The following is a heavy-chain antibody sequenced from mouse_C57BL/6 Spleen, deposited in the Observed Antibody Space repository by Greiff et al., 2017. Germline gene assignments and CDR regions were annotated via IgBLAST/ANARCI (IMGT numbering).Heavy chain of an antibody. Sequence: QVQLQQPGAELVMPGASVKLSCKASGYTFTSYWMHWVKQRPGQGLEWIGEIDPSDSYTNYNQKFKGKSTLTVDKSSSTAYMQLSSLTSEDSAVYYCARLSAQATSIHYAMDYWGQGTSVTVSS. J-gene: IGHJ4*01. CDR3: ARLSAQATSIHYAMDY. CDR1: GYTFTSYW. CDR2: IDPSDSYT. D-gene: IGHD3-2*02. V-gene: IGHV1-69*01.